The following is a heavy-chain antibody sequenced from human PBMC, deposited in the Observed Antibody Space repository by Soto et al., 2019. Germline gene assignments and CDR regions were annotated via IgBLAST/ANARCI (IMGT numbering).Heavy chain of an antibody. D-gene: IGHD1-26*01. CDR3: ARAVGTMTYYYYGMDV. CDR2: IIPIFGTA. Sequence: SVKASCKASGGTFSSYAISWVRQAPGQGLEWMGGIIPIFGTANYAQKFQGRVTITADKSTSTAYMELSSLRSEDTAVYYCARAVGTMTYYYYGMDVWGQGTTVTVSS. CDR1: GGTFSSYA. J-gene: IGHJ6*02. V-gene: IGHV1-69*06.